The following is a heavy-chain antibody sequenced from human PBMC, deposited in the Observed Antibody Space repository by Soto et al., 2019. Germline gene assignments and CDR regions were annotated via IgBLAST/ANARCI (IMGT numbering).Heavy chain of an antibody. V-gene: IGHV1-69*02. CDR2: IIPILGIA. CDR3: ARGQGSGSYYNVRYWFDP. Sequence: QVQLVQSGAEVQKPGSSVKVSCKASGGTFSSYTISWVRQAPGQGLEWMGRIIPILGIANYAQKFQGRVTITADKSTSTAYMELSSLRSEDTAVYYCARGQGSGSYYNVRYWFDPWGQGTLVTVSS. D-gene: IGHD3-10*01. CDR1: GGTFSSYT. J-gene: IGHJ5*02.